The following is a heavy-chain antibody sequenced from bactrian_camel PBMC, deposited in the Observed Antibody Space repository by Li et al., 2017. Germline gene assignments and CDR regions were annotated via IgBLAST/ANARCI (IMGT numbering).Heavy chain of an antibody. J-gene: IGHJ4*01. CDR3: AADLRCTVVAGWNY. V-gene: IGHV3-2*01. Sequence: QVQLVESGGGLVQPGGSLRLSCAASEFTFSGVYMMWVRQAPGKGLEWVSSIYSDGSNIEYGDSVKGRFTISKDNAKNTLYLQMNSLKPEDTAMYYCAADLRCTVVAGWNYWGQGTQVTVS. CDR1: EFTFSGVY. D-gene: IGHD6*01. CDR2: IYSDGSNI.